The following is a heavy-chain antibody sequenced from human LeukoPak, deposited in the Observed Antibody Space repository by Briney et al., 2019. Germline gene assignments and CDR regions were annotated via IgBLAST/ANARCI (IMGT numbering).Heavy chain of an antibody. D-gene: IGHD4-23*01. V-gene: IGHV4-59*12. CDR3: ARGPNYGGNSKAFDY. Sequence: PSETLSLTCTVSGGSISSYHWNWIRQPPGKGLEGIGYISYSGSTNYNPSLKSRVTISVDTSKNQFSLKLSSVTAADTAVYYCARGPNYGGNSKAFDYWGQGTLVTVSS. J-gene: IGHJ4*02. CDR1: GGSISSYH. CDR2: ISYSGST.